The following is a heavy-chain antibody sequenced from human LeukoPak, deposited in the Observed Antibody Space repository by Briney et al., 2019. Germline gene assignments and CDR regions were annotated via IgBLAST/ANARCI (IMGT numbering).Heavy chain of an antibody. Sequence: SETLSLTCTVSGYSISSGYYWSWIRQPPGKGLEWIGEINHSGSTNYNPSLKSRVTISVDTSKNQFSLKLSSVTAADTAVYYCARRGTMIVVVIGAYFDYWGQGTLVTVSS. CDR1: GYSISSGYY. V-gene: IGHV4-38-2*02. J-gene: IGHJ4*02. D-gene: IGHD3-22*01. CDR3: ARRGTMIVVVIGAYFDY. CDR2: INHSGST.